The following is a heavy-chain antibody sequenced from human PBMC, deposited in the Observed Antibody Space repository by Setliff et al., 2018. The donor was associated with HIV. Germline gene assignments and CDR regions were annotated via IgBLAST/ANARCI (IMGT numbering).Heavy chain of an antibody. CDR2: ISAYNGNT. J-gene: IGHJ4*02. V-gene: IGHV1-18*01. Sequence: ASVKVSCKASGYTFTHYAISWVRQAPGQGLEYLGWISAYNGNTNYAQKVQGRITMTTDASTSTVDMVLARLTSEDTAVYFCATVGPTGAYFHDWGQGTLVTVSS. CDR3: ATVGPTGAYFHD. CDR1: GYTFTHYA. D-gene: IGHD1-26*01.